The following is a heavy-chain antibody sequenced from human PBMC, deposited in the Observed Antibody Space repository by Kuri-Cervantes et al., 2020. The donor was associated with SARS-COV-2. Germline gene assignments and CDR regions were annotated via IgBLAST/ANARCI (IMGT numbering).Heavy chain of an antibody. CDR2: ISAYNGNT. Sequence: ASVKVSCKASGYTFTSYGISWVRQAPGQGLEWMGWISAYNGNTNYAQIFQGRVTMTRDTSTSTVYMELSSLTSEDTANYYCYCAPKEGFDSWGQGTLVTVSS. CDR1: GYTFTSYG. V-gene: IGHV1-18*01. CDR3: YCAPKEGFDS. D-gene: IGHD2-21*01. J-gene: IGHJ4*02.